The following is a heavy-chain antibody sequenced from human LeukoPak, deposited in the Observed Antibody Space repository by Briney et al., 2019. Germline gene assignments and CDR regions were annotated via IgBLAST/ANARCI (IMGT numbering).Heavy chain of an antibody. V-gene: IGHV1-46*01. J-gene: IGHJ5*02. D-gene: IGHD2-2*01. CDR3: ARDVSSPSSWWFDP. CDR2: INPSGSNT. CDR1: GYTFTRHY. Sequence: ASVTVSCKASGYTFTRHYMHWVRQAPGQGLEWMGVINPSGSNTIYAQKFQGRVTMTRDMSTRTVYMELSSLRYEDTAVYYCARDVSSPSSWWFDPWGQGTLVIVSS.